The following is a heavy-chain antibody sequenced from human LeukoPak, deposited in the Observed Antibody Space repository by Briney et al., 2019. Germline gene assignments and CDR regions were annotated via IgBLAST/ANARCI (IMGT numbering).Heavy chain of an antibody. D-gene: IGHD6-19*01. J-gene: IGHJ4*02. CDR3: AKAGIGVVGYFDY. Sequence: GGSLRLSCAASGFTFSSYAMSWVRQPPGKGLEWVSAIRGSGGGTYYADPVKGRFTISRDNSKNTLYLQMNSLRDEDTALYYCAKAGIGVVGYFDYWGQGTLVTVSS. CDR1: GFTFSSYA. CDR2: IRGSGGGT. V-gene: IGHV3-23*01.